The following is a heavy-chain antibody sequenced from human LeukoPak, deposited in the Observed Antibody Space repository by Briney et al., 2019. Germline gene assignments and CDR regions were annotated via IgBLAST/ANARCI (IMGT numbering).Heavy chain of an antibody. CDR2: INHSGST. J-gene: IGHJ4*02. V-gene: IGHV4-39*07. CDR1: GGSISSSSYY. Sequence: ASETLSLTCTVSGGSISSSSYYWSWIRQPPGKGLEWIGEINHSGSTNYNPSLKSRVTISVDTSKNQFSLKLSSVTAADTAVYYCARGPNYGDYYFDYWGQGTLVTVSS. D-gene: IGHD4-17*01. CDR3: ARGPNYGDYYFDY.